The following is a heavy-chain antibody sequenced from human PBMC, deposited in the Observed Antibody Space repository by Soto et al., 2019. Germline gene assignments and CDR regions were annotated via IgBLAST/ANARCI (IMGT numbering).Heavy chain of an antibody. J-gene: IGHJ4*02. CDR1: GFTFSSYW. V-gene: IGHV3-74*01. D-gene: IGHD2-2*01. CDR3: TAMSY. Sequence: EVQVVESGGGLVQPGGSLRLSCAASGFTFSSYWMHWVRQAPGKGLVWVSRINSDGSTINYADSVKGRFTISRDNAKNTLFLQMNSLRAEDTCVYYCTAMSYCGQGTLVTVSS. CDR2: INSDGSTI.